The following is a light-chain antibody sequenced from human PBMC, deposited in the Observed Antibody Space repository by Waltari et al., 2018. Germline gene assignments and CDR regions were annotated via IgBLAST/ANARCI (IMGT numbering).Light chain of an antibody. Sequence: DIQMTPSPSPLSASVVDRVTISCRASQSVGTLLAWYQQKPGKAPKLLIYMASSLESGVPSRFSGSGSGTEFTLTISSLQPDDFATYSCQQYSSFSTFGQGTKVDI. V-gene: IGKV1-5*03. CDR3: QQYSSFST. CDR1: QSVGTL. CDR2: MAS. J-gene: IGKJ2*01.